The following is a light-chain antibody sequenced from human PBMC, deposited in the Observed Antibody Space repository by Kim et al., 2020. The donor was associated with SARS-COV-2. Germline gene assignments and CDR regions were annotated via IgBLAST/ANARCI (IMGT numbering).Light chain of an antibody. CDR1: QRVSGNF. V-gene: IGKV3-20*01. J-gene: IGKJ5*01. Sequence: PGEGATLSCGASQRVSGNFLAWYQQKPGQAPRLLIYDASRRAADIPDRLSGSGSGTDFTFTIGRLEPEDFAVYYCQQYGTSPPITFGQGTRLEIK. CDR2: DAS. CDR3: QQYGTSPPIT.